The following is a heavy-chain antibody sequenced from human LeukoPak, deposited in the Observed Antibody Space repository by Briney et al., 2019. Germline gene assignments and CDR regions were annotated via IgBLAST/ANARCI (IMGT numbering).Heavy chain of an antibody. J-gene: IGHJ4*02. CDR1: GFTFSGYA. Sequence: PGGSLRLSCAASGFTFSGYAMSWVRQAPGKGLEWVSAISGSGGSTYYADSVKGRFTISRDNSKNTLYLQMNSLGAEDTAVYYCAKDLFGGVIGYFDYWGQGTLVTVSS. CDR3: AKDLFGGVIGYFDY. CDR2: ISGSGGST. D-gene: IGHD3-16*02. V-gene: IGHV3-23*01.